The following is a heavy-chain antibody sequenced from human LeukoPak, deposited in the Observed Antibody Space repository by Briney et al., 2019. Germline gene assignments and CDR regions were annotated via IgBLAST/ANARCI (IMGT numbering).Heavy chain of an antibody. Sequence: TSSETLSLTCAVYGGSFSGYYWSWIRQPPGKGLEWIGEINHSGSTNYNPSLKSRVTISVDTSKNQFSLKLSSVTAADTAVYYCARDGKSSSSWSYGMDVWGQGTTVTVSS. CDR3: ARDGKSSSSWSYGMDV. D-gene: IGHD6-13*01. V-gene: IGHV4-34*01. CDR2: INHSGST. J-gene: IGHJ6*02. CDR1: GGSFSGYY.